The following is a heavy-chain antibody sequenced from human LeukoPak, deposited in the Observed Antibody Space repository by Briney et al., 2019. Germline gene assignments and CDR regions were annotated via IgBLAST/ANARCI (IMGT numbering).Heavy chain of an antibody. D-gene: IGHD6-19*01. CDR1: GGTFSSYA. CDR2: IIPIFGTA. J-gene: IGHJ4*02. CDR3: ATSSSVGRGFHY. Sequence: SVKVSCKASGGTFSSYAISWVRQAPGQGLEWMGGIIPIFGTANYAQKFQGRVTMTEDTSTDTAYMELSSLRPEDTAVYYCATSSSVGRGFHYWGQGTLVTVSS. V-gene: IGHV1-69*06.